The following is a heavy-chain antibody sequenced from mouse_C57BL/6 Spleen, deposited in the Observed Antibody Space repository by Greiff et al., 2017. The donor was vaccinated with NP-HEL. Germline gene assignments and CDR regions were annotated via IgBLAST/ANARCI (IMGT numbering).Heavy chain of an antibody. V-gene: IGHV1-26*01. CDR2: INPNNGGT. CDR3: ARSRGSDTDYFDY. Sequence: EVQLQQSGPELVKPGASVKISCKASGYTFTDYYMNWVKQSHGKSLEWIGDINPNNGGTSYNQKFKGKATLTVDKSSSTAYMELRSLTSEDSAVYYCARSRGSDTDYFDYWGQGTTLTVSS. CDR1: GYTFTDYY. J-gene: IGHJ2*01.